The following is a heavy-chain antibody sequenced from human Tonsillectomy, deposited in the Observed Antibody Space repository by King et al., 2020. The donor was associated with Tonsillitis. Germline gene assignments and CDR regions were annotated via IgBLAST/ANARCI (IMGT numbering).Heavy chain of an antibody. CDR2: ISGSGSST. J-gene: IGHJ4*02. CDR1: GFTFSSYA. Sequence: QLVESGGGLVQPGGSLRLSCAASGFTFSSYAMGWVRQAPGKGLEWVSTISGSGSSTYYADSVKGRFTIPRDKSKDTLYLHMNSLRAEDTAVYYCARRYSYGYAFDYWGQGTLVTVSS. D-gene: IGHD5-18*01. CDR3: ARRYSYGYAFDY. V-gene: IGHV3-23*04.